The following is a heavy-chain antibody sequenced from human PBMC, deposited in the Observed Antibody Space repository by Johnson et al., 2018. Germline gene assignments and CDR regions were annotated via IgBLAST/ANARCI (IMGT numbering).Heavy chain of an antibody. V-gene: IGHV3-30*18. Sequence: QVQLVESGGGVVQPGRSLRLSCAASGFTFSSYAMHWVRQAPGKGLEWVAVISYDGSNKYYADSVKGRFTISRDNSKNTLYLRMNSLGAEDKAVYYCAKDRGDNNGPQKLTPEYCQHWGQGTLVSVSS. CDR2: ISYDGSNK. J-gene: IGHJ1*01. D-gene: IGHD2-8*01. CDR3: AKDRGDNNGPQKLTPEYCQH. CDR1: GFTFSSYA.